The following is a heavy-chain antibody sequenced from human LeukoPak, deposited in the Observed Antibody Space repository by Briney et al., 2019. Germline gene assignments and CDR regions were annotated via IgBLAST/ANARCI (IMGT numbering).Heavy chain of an antibody. Sequence: GGSLRLSCAASGFTFSNAWMSWVREAPGKGLEWVGRFKSKTDGGTTDYAAPVKGRLTISRDESKNTLYLQMNSLKTEDTAVYYCTTYSYSSGWSFDYWGQGTLVTVSS. D-gene: IGHD6-19*01. V-gene: IGHV3-15*01. CDR2: FKSKTDGGTT. CDR1: GFTFSNAW. J-gene: IGHJ4*02. CDR3: TTYSYSSGWSFDY.